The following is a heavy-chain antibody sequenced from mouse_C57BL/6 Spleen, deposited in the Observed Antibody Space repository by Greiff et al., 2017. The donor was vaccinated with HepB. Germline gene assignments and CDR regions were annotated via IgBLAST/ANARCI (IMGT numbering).Heavy chain of an antibody. CDR3: ARGRIYYDYDDGNYFDY. CDR1: GYTFTSYW. Sequence: VQLQQPGAELVKPGASVKMSCKASGYTFTSYWITWVKQRPGQGLEWIGDIYPGSGSTNYNEKFKSKATLTVDTSSSTAYMQLSSLTSEDSAVYYCARGRIYYDYDDGNYFDYWGQGTTLTVSS. D-gene: IGHD2-4*01. CDR2: IYPGSGST. V-gene: IGHV1-55*01. J-gene: IGHJ2*01.